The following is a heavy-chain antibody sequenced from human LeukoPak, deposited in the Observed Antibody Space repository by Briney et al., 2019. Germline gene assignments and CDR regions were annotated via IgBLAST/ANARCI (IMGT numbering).Heavy chain of an antibody. D-gene: IGHD1-7*01. Sequence: GGSLRLSCAASGFTFSSYAMSWVRQAPGKGLEWVSGISGSGGSTYYADSVKGRFTISRDNSKNTLYLQTNSLRAEDTAVCYCAKWSVAWANWNYYFDYWVQGTLVTVSS. J-gene: IGHJ4*02. CDR2: ISGSGGST. CDR3: AKWSVAWANWNYYFDY. V-gene: IGHV3-23*01. CDR1: GFTFSSYA.